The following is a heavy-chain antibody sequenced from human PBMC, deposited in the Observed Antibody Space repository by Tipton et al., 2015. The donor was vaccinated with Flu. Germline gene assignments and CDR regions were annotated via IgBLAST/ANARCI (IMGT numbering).Heavy chain of an antibody. D-gene: IGHD1-14*01. CDR3: LRLSGRDLGM. J-gene: IGHJ4*02. CDR2: INPDSGTT. Sequence: QLVQSGAEVKKPRASVKVSCKASGNTFIDYYIHWVRQAPGQGLEWMGWINPDSGTTNYAQNFQGRVTLTGDPSISTAYMERNRLISDDTALYYCLRLSGRDLGMWGPGALVCVSS. CDR1: GNTFIDYY. V-gene: IGHV1-2*02.